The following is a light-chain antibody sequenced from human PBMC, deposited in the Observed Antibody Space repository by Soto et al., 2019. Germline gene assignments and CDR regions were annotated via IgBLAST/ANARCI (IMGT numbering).Light chain of an antibody. V-gene: IGKV3-15*01. CDR3: QHYNNWPLT. CDR1: QSFSSN. Sequence: EIVLTQSPGTLSLSPGERASLSCRASQSFSSNLAWYQQKPGQTPRLLIYATSTRATGIPARFSGSGSGTEFTLTISSLQSEDFAVYYCQHYNNWPLTFGRGTKV. J-gene: IGKJ4*01. CDR2: ATS.